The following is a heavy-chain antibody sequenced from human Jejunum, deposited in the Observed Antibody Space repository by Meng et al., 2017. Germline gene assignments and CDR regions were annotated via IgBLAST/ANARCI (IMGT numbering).Heavy chain of an antibody. V-gene: IGHV3-20*04. Sequence: RGSLRLSCVASGFTFDDYGMSWVRQAPGKGLEWVSNINWNGGSTGYADSVKGRFTISRDNAKNSLHLQMNSLRVEDTAFYYCARDRRYSSSWYAGNEYWGQGTLVTVSS. CDR2: INWNGGST. D-gene: IGHD6-13*01. CDR3: ARDRRYSSSWYAGNEY. CDR1: GFTFDDYG. J-gene: IGHJ4*02.